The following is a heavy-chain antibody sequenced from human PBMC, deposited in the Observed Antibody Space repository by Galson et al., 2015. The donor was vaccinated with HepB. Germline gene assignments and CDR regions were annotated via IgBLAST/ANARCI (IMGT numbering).Heavy chain of an antibody. J-gene: IGHJ3*01. V-gene: IGHV3-33*08. D-gene: IGHD5-18*01. CDR3: ARRLDTAMGEPLHF. CDR2: TWYDGSNR. Sequence: SLRLSCAASGFTFSGYGMHWVRQAPGKGLEWVAVTWYDGSNRYYADSGKGRSTISRDNSRNTLYLQMNSLRAEDTSVYYCARRLDTAMGEPLHFWGPGTMVTVSS. CDR1: GFTFSGYG.